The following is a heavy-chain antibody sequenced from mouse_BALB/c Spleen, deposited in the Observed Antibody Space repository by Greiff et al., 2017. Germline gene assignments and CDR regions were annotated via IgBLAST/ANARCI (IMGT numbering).Heavy chain of an antibody. CDR1: GFTFSSYT. V-gene: IGHV5-6-4*01. Sequence: EVMLVESGGGLVKPGGSLKLSCAASGFTFSSYTMSWVRQTPEKRLEWVATISSGGSYTYYPDSVKGRFTISRDNAKNTLYLQMSSLKSEDTAMYYCTRDLYYGSFYAMDYWGQGTSVTVSS. D-gene: IGHD1-2*01. J-gene: IGHJ4*01. CDR3: TRDLYYGSFYAMDY. CDR2: ISSGGSYT.